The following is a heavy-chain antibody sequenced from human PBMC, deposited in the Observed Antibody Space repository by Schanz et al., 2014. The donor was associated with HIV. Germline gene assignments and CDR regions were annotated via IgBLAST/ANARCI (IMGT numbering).Heavy chain of an antibody. J-gene: IGHJ6*02. V-gene: IGHV3-33*01. Sequence: QVQLVESGGGVVQPGRSLRLSCETSGFTFSTYGMHWVRQAPGKGLEWVAVIWYDGTNKYYVDSVKGRFTISRDNYRNTLSLQMDSLRVEDTAVYYCARTSRIAVGGRDPRRDYYYGMDVWGQGTTVTVSS. CDR2: IWYDGTNK. D-gene: IGHD6-13*01. CDR1: GFTFSTYG. CDR3: ARTSRIAVGGRDPRRDYYYGMDV.